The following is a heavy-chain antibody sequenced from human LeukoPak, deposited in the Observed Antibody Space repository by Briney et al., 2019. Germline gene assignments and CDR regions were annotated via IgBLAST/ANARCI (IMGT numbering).Heavy chain of an antibody. D-gene: IGHD6-6*01. V-gene: IGHV3-23*01. CDR3: AKETSSSFDY. CDR2: ISNSGGST. CDR1: GFTFSSYA. Sequence: GGSLRLSCAASGFTFSSYAMNWVRQAPGKGLEWVSGISNSGGSTYYADSVKGRFTISRDNSKNTRYLQMNSLRAEDTAVYYCAKETSSSFDYWGQGTLVTVSS. J-gene: IGHJ4*02.